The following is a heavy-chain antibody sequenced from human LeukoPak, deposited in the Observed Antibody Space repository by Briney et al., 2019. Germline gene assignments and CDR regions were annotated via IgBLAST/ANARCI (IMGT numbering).Heavy chain of an antibody. Sequence: SETLSLTCAVSGGSISSGGYSWSWIRQPPGKGLEWIGYIYHSGSTNYNPSLKSRVTISVDTSKNQFSLKLSSVTAADTAVYYCARAGGIAAAVDFDYWGQGTLVTVSS. D-gene: IGHD6-13*01. J-gene: IGHJ4*02. CDR3: ARAGGIAAAVDFDY. V-gene: IGHV4-30-2*01. CDR2: IYHSGST. CDR1: GGSISSGGYS.